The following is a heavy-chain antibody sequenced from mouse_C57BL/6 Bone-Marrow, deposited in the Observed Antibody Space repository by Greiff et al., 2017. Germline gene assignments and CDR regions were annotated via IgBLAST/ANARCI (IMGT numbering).Heavy chain of an antibody. CDR1: GYTFTDYN. CDR2: INPNNGGT. Sequence: EVKLQESGPELVKPGASVKMSCKASGYTFTDYNMHWVKQSHGKSLEWIGYINPNNGGTSYNQKFKGKATLTVNKSYSTAYMELRSLTSADSAVYYCARRNYYYGSSYDFDYWGQGTTLTVSS. V-gene: IGHV1-22*01. D-gene: IGHD1-1*01. J-gene: IGHJ2*01. CDR3: ARRNYYYGSSYDFDY.